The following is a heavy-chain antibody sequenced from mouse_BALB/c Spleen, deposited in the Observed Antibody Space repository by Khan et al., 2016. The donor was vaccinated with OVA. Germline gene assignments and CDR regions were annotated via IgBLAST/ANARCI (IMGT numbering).Heavy chain of an antibody. CDR3: AGNSYMYDFTY. D-gene: IGHD2-14*01. J-gene: IGHJ3*01. CDR1: GFSLTTYG. CDR2: IWSGGNT. V-gene: IGHV2-4-1*01. Sequence: VQLQESGPGLLQPSQSPSITCTVSGFSLTTYGVHWVRQSPGKGLEWLGLIWSGGNTDYNAAFISRLSISKDNSKSQVFFKMNSLQVDDTAIYHGAGNSYMYDFTYWGQGTLVTVSA.